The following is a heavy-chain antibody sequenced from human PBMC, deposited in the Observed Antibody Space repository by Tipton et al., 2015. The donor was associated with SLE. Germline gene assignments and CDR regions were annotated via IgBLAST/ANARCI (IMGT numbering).Heavy chain of an antibody. D-gene: IGHD1-1*01. CDR1: GFTLNSYA. J-gene: IGHJ3*02. Sequence: SLRLSCSASGFTLNSYAMNWVRQAPGKGLEWISYISRSDSPIYYGASVRGRFTISRDNAKNSLYLQMNSLRVEDTAVYYCALERYLTAFDIWGPVTMVTVSS. V-gene: IGHV3-48*03. CDR3: ALERYLTAFDI. CDR2: ISRSDSPI.